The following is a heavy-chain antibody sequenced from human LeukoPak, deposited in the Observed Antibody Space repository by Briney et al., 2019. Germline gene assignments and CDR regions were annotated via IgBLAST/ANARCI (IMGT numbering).Heavy chain of an antibody. CDR3: ARGPQWLNY. Sequence: SQTLSLTCAISGDSVSSDSATWHWIRQSPSRGLEWLGRTYYRSKWYSAYAVSVKSRISINSDTSKNQFSLQLNSVTPEDTVIYYCARGPQWLNYWGQGTLVTVSS. CDR1: GDSVSSDSAT. V-gene: IGHV6-1*01. CDR2: TYYRSKWYS. J-gene: IGHJ4*02. D-gene: IGHD6-19*01.